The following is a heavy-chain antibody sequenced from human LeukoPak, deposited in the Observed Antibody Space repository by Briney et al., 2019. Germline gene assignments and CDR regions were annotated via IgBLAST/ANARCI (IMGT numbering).Heavy chain of an antibody. Sequence: GASVKVSCKASGYTFTSYDINWVRQATGQGLEWMGWMNPNSGNTGYAQKFQGRVTITRNTSISTAYMELSSLRSEDTAVYYCARARFGELSARYYFDYWGQGTLVTVSS. J-gene: IGHJ4*02. D-gene: IGHD3-10*01. CDR3: ARARFGELSARYYFDY. CDR2: MNPNSGNT. V-gene: IGHV1-8*02. CDR1: GYTFTSYD.